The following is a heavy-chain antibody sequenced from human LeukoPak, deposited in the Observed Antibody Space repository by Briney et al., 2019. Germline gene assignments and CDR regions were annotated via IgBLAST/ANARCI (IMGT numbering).Heavy chain of an antibody. CDR2: FDPEDGET. Sequence: ASVKVSCKVSGYTLTELSMHWVRQAPGKGLEWMGGFDPEDGETIYAQKFQGRVTMTEDTSTDTAYMELSSLRSEDTAVYYRATNPYSSGWYGSPGDYWGQGTLVTVSS. J-gene: IGHJ4*02. D-gene: IGHD6-19*01. CDR1: GYTLTELS. V-gene: IGHV1-24*01. CDR3: ATNPYSSGWYGSPGDY.